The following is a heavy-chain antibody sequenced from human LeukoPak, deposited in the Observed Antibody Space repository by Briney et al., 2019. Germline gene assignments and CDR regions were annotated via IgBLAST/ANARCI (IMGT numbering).Heavy chain of an antibody. CDR3: ARRMPAGTVDY. J-gene: IGHJ4*02. CDR1: GVSISSYY. CDR2: IYYSGST. Sequence: PSETLSLTCTVSGVSISSYYWSWIRQPPGKGLEWIGYIYYSGSTNYNPSLKSRVSISVDTSKNQFSLKLGSVTAADTAVYYCARRMPAGTVDYWGQGTLVTVSS. V-gene: IGHV4-59*01. D-gene: IGHD6-19*01.